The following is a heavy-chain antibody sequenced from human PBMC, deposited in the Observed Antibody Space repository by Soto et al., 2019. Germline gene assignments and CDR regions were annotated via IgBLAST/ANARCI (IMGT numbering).Heavy chain of an antibody. CDR2: IYYSGST. V-gene: IGHV4-59*01. Sequence: PSETLSLTCTVSGGSISSYYWSWIRQPPGKGLEWIGYIYYSGSTNYNPSLKSRVTISVDTSKNQFSLKLSSVTAADTAVYYCERANEGDYLDYWGQGTLVTVSS. J-gene: IGHJ4*02. D-gene: IGHD1-1*01. CDR1: GGSISSYY. CDR3: ERANEGDYLDY.